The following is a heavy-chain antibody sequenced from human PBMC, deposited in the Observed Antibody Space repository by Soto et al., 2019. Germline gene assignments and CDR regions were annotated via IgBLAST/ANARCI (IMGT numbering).Heavy chain of an antibody. V-gene: IGHV1-18*01. J-gene: IGHJ3*02. CDR1: GYTFTSYG. D-gene: IGHD4-17*01. CDR3: ARDPAVTHDAFDI. Sequence: ASVKVSCKASGYTFTSYGTSWVRQAPGQGLEWMGWISAYNGNTIYAQKLQGRVTMTTDTSTSTAYMELRSLRSDDTAVYYCARDPAVTHDAFDIWGQGTMVTVSS. CDR2: ISAYNGNT.